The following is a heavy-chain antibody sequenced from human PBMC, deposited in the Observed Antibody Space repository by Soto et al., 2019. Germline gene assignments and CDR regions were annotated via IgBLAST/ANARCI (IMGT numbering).Heavy chain of an antibody. J-gene: IGHJ4*02. D-gene: IGHD1-26*01. CDR2: VIPMFGSS. V-gene: IGHV1-69*01. CDR1: GGTFSSYA. CDR3: ARGRGSGTYAPVGY. Sequence: QVQLVQSGAEAKKPGSSVKVSCKASGGTFSSYAISWVRQAPGQGLEWMGGVIPMFGSSNYAQKFQGRVTITADESTSTAYMELNSLRFEDTAVYYCARGRGSGTYAPVGYWGLGTLVTVSS.